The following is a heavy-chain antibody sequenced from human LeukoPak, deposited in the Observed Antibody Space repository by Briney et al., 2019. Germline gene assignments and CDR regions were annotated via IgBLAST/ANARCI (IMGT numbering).Heavy chain of an antibody. CDR3: ARGNGYNWPFDY. D-gene: IGHD5-24*01. CDR1: GGTFSSYA. Sequence: SVEVSCKASGGTFSSYAISWVRQAPGQGLEWMGGIIPIFGTANYAQKFQGRVTITTDESTSTAYMELSSLRSEDTAVYYCARGNGYNWPFDYWGQGTLVTVSS. J-gene: IGHJ4*02. CDR2: IIPIFGTA. V-gene: IGHV1-69*05.